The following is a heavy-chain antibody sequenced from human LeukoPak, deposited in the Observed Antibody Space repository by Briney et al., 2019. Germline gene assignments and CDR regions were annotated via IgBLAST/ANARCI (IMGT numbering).Heavy chain of an antibody. D-gene: IGHD6-13*01. V-gene: IGHV4-59*01. CDR1: GGSISSYY. J-gene: IGHJ5*02. Sequence: PSETLSLTCTVSGGSISSYYWSWIRQPPGKGLEWIGYIYYSGSTNCNPSLKSRVTISVDTSKNQFSLKPSSVTAADTAVYYCARDLVVDSSSWGWFDPWGQGTLVTVSS. CDR2: IYYSGST. CDR3: ARDLVVDSSSWGWFDP.